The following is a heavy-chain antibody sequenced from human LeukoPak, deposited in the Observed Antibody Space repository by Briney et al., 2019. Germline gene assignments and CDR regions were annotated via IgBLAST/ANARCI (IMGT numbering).Heavy chain of an antibody. V-gene: IGHV3-23*01. J-gene: IGHJ4*02. CDR1: GFTFISIA. CDR3: AKDLGRYRNNFFDY. CDR2: ISGSGGGT. D-gene: IGHD1-26*01. Sequence: GGSLRLSCAGSGFTFISIARSWVRQAPDKGLEWVSTISGSGGGTYYADSVKGRFTISRDDSKNTLYLQMNSLRADDTAVYYCAKDLGRYRNNFFDYWVQGNLVTASS.